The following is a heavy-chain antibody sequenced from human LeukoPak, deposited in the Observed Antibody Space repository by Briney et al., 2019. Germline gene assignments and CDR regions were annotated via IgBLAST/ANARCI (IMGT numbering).Heavy chain of an antibody. CDR2: TYYRSKWYN. CDR1: GDSVSSNSAA. CDR3: ARGEWSSSWSGDDAFDI. J-gene: IGHJ3*02. Sequence: SQTLSLTCAISGDSVSSNSAAWNWIRQSPSRGLEWLGRTYYRSKWYNDYAVSVKSRITINPDTSKNQFSLQLNSVTPEDTAVYYCARGEWSSSWSGDDAFDIWGQGTMVTVSS. V-gene: IGHV6-1*01. D-gene: IGHD6-13*01.